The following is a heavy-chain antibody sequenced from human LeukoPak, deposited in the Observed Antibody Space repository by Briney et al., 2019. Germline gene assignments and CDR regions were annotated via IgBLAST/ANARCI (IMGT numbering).Heavy chain of an antibody. Sequence: PGGSLRLSCAVSGFTFSSYGMHWVRQAPGKGLEWVAFIRYDGSNKYYADSVKGRFTISRDNSKNTLYLQMNSLRAEDTAVYYLGKDKTYSSWGQGTLVTVSS. CDR1: GFTFSSYG. D-gene: IGHD6-13*01. CDR2: IRYDGSNK. J-gene: IGHJ4*01. V-gene: IGHV3-30*02. CDR3: GKDKTYSS.